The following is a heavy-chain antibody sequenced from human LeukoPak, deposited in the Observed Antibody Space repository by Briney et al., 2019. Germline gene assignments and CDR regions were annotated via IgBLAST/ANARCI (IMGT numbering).Heavy chain of an antibody. CDR2: INGDGTVT. CDR1: GFTFSNYW. V-gene: IGHV3-74*01. Sequence: GGSLRLSCAVSGFTFSNYWMHWVRQVPGKGLVWVSRINGDGTVTFYADSVKGRFTISRDNAKNTLFLQMNSLRAEDTAVYYCVKDYSNWGQGTLVTVSS. D-gene: IGHD2-15*01. CDR3: VKDYSN. J-gene: IGHJ4*02.